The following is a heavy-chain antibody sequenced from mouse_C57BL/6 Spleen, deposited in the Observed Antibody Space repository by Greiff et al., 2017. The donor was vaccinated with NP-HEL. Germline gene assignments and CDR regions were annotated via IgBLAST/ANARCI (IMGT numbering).Heavy chain of an antibody. CDR1: GFTFTDYY. CDR3: ARRGLRSKDRGYFDV. CDR2: VYPYNGGT. D-gene: IGHD1-1*01. J-gene: IGHJ1*03. V-gene: IGHV1-36*01. Sequence: EVQLQQSGPVLVKPGPSVKISCKASGFTFTDYYMHWVKQSHGKSLEWIGLVYPYNGGTSYNQKFKGKATLTVEPSSRTAYMELNSLTSEDSAVYYCARRGLRSKDRGYFDVWGTGTTVTVSS.